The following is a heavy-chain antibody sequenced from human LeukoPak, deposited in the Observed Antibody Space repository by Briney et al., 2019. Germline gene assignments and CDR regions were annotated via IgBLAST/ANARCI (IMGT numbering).Heavy chain of an antibody. Sequence: HSGGSLRLSCAASGFTFSSYAMSWVRQAPGKGLEWVSAISGSGGSTYYADSVKGRFTISRDNSKNTLYLQMNSLRAEDTAVYYCAKGVVPAAILNYFDYWGQGTLVTVSS. CDR2: ISGSGGST. CDR3: AKGVVPAAILNYFDY. J-gene: IGHJ4*02. CDR1: GFTFSSYA. D-gene: IGHD2-2*02. V-gene: IGHV3-23*01.